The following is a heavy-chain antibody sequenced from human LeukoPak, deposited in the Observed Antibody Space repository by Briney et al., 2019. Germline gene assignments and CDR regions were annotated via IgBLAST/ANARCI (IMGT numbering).Heavy chain of an antibody. CDR1: GGSISSYY. CDR2: IYYSGST. V-gene: IGHV4-59*01. J-gene: IGHJ1*01. CDR3: ARFTPGAAAEYFQH. Sequence: SETLSLTCTVSGGSISSYYWSWIRQPPGKGLEWIGYIYYSGSTNYNPSLKSRVTISVDTSKNQFSLKLSSVTAADTAVYYRARFTPGAAAEYFQHWGQGTLVTVSS. D-gene: IGHD6-13*01.